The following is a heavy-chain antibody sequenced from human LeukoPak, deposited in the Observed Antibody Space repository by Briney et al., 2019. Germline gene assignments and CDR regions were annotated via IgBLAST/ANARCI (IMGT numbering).Heavy chain of an antibody. CDR1: GGSFNNAR. CDR3: ATLPYVMGAQYYYYYMDV. J-gene: IGHJ6*03. D-gene: IGHD1-26*01. V-gene: IGHV3-15*01. Sequence: GGSLRLSCVASGGSFNNARMNWVRQAPGKGLEWVGRIKSKTDGETTDYAAPVKGRFGISRDDSKNTLYLQMNSLKTEDTAVYYCATLPYVMGAQYYYYYMDVWGKGTTVTVSS. CDR2: IKSKTDGETT.